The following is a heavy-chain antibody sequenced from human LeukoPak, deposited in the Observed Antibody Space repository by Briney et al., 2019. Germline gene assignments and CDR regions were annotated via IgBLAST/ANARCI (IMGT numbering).Heavy chain of an antibody. Sequence: GGSLRLSCAASGFTVSSNYMSWVRQAPRKGLEWVSVIYSGGSTYYADSVKGRFTISRDNSKNTLYLQMNSLRAEDTAVYYCARLDYSGSFYFDYWGQGTLVTVSS. CDR2: IYSGGST. J-gene: IGHJ4*02. V-gene: IGHV3-53*01. D-gene: IGHD1-26*01. CDR1: GFTVSSNY. CDR3: ARLDYSGSFYFDY.